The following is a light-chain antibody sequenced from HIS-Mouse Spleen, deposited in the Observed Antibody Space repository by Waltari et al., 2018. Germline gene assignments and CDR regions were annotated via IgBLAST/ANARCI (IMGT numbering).Light chain of an antibody. CDR2: EVS. CDR3: SSYTSSSTWV. J-gene: IGLJ3*02. V-gene: IGLV2-14*01. CDR1: TSDVGCYNY. Sequence: QSALTQPASVSGAPGQSITISCTGTTSDVGCYNYVSWYQPPPGKAPKLMIYEVSNRPSGVSNRFSGSKSGNTASLTISGLQAEDEADYYCSSYTSSSTWVFGGGTKLTVL.